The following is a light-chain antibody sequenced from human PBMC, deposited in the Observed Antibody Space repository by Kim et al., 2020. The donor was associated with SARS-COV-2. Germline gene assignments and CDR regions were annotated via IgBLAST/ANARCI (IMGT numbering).Light chain of an antibody. CDR1: SEDITHA. CDR3: QTWGVGIVL. CDR2: IDSDGTH. J-gene: IGLJ3*02. Sequence: SDTVTCTLSSEDITHAIAWHQQEPGNGPRFLIVIDSDGTHSKGDGSPDRFSGSRSGAERYLTISSLQPVDEADYYCQTWGVGIVLFGGGTQLTVL. V-gene: IGLV4-69*01.